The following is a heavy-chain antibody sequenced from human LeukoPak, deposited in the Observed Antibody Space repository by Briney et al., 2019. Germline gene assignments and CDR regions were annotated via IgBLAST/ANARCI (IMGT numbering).Heavy chain of an antibody. D-gene: IGHD1-7*01. Sequence: GGSLKISCKGSGYSFTSYWIGWVRQMPGKGLEWMGIIYPGDSDTRYSPSFQGQVTISADKSISTAYLQWSSLKASDTAMYYCARQVRGNWNSGDFDYWGQGTLVTVSS. CDR1: GYSFTSYW. J-gene: IGHJ4*02. CDR2: IYPGDSDT. CDR3: ARQVRGNWNSGDFDY. V-gene: IGHV5-51*01.